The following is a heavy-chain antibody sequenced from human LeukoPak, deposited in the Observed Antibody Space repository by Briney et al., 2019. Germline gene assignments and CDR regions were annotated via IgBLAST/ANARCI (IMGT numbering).Heavy chain of an antibody. D-gene: IGHD6-13*01. Sequence: GGSLRLSCAASGFTFSTYAMSWVRRTPGKGLEWVSAITGGGGTTYYADSVKGRFTISRDNSKNTLYLQMNSLRAEDTAVYYCASSSRYSSSWYFDPWGQGTLVTVSS. CDR1: GFTFSTYA. J-gene: IGHJ5*02. CDR3: ASSSRYSSSWYFDP. CDR2: ITGGGGTT. V-gene: IGHV3-23*01.